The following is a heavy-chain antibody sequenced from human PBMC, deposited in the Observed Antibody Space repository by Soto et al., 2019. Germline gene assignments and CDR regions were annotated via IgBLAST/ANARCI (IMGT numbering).Heavy chain of an antibody. CDR2: IGPESGAT. D-gene: IGHD1-26*01. V-gene: IGHV1-2*02. J-gene: IGHJ4*02. Sequence: ASVKVSCKASGYTFTGHYIHWVRQAPEQGPEWMGEIGPESGATRYAQKFQGRVTMTMDTSVTTVYMELKNLSPDDTAVYYCGRGRSGQIGVFYWGQGTPVTVSS. CDR3: GRGRSGQIGVFY. CDR1: GYTFTGHY.